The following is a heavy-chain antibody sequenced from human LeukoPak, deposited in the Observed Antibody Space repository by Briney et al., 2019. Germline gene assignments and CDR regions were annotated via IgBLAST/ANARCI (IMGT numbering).Heavy chain of an antibody. J-gene: IGHJ4*02. CDR2: ISHSGTT. CDR3: ARDSANGKSWSFDY. D-gene: IGHD2-8*01. V-gene: IGHV4-4*02. Sequence: SGTLSLTCAVSGDSISSDNWWNWVRQPPGKGLEWIGEISHSGTTLYNPSLKSRVTISVDKSKNRFSLNLNSVTAADTAVYYCARDSANGKSWSFDYWGQGTLVVVSS. CDR1: GDSISSDNW.